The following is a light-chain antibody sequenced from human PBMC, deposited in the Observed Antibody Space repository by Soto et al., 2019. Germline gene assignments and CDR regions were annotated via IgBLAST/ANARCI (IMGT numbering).Light chain of an antibody. CDR2: GVS. V-gene: IGKV3-15*01. J-gene: IGKJ5*01. Sequence: EIVMTQSPPTPSVSPGERVTLSCRASQSLRGYLAWYQVKPGRAPRLLIYGVSTRATGVPARFSGSVSGTEFTLTISSLQSEDFAVYYCQQYNNWQGTFGQGTRLETK. CDR1: QSLRGY. CDR3: QQYNNWQGT.